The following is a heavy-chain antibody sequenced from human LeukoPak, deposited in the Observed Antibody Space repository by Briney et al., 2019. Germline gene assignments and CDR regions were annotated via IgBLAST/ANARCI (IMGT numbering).Heavy chain of an antibody. Sequence: AGGSLRLSCAVSGLTFTNFKMNWVRQAPGKGLEWVSYISGSGRTTFYADSVKGRFTISRDNAKNSLYLQMSSLRVEDTAVYYCASWAGTAQSDSWTGPFDYWGQGTLVTVSS. CDR3: ASWAGTAQSDSWTGPFDY. V-gene: IGHV3-48*03. D-gene: IGHD3/OR15-3a*01. CDR2: ISGSGRTT. CDR1: GLTFTNFK. J-gene: IGHJ4*02.